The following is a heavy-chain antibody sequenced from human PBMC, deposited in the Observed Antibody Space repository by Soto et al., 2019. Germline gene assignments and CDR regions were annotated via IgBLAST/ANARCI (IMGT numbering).Heavy chain of an antibody. Sequence: PGESLKISCKGSGYNFANYWIGWVRQMPGKGLEWMGIIYPGNSDTRYSPSFQGQVTISADTSISTAYLEWSSLKASDTAIYYCARDFFRHSSSWDPFDYWGQGTLVTVSS. V-gene: IGHV5-51*01. CDR2: IYPGNSDT. J-gene: IGHJ4*02. D-gene: IGHD6-13*01. CDR3: ARDFFRHSSSWDPFDY. CDR1: GYNFANYW.